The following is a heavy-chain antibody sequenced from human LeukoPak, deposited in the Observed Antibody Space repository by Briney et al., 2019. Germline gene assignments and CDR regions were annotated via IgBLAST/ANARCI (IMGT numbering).Heavy chain of an antibody. Sequence: SETLSLTCTVSGGSISSYYWGWIRQPPGKGLEWIGYIYYSGSTNYNPSLKSRVTISVDTSKNQFSLKLSSVTAADTAVYYCARDLYSSSALYNWFDPWGQGTLVTVSS. CDR1: GGSISSYY. CDR3: ARDLYSSSALYNWFDP. CDR2: IYYSGST. D-gene: IGHD6-6*01. J-gene: IGHJ5*02. V-gene: IGHV4-59*01.